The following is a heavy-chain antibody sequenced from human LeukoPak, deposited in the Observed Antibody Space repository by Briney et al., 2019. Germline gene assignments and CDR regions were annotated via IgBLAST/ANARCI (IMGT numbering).Heavy chain of an antibody. J-gene: IGHJ6*02. V-gene: IGHV1-8*01. D-gene: IGHD6-19*01. CDR2: MNPNSGNT. Sequence: ASVKVSCKASGYTFTSYDINWVRQATGQGLEWMGWMNPNSGNTGYAQKFQGRVTMTRDTSTSTVYMELSSLRSEDTAVYYCARGSSGRGMDVWGQGTTVTVSS. CDR1: GYTFTSYD. CDR3: ARGSSGRGMDV.